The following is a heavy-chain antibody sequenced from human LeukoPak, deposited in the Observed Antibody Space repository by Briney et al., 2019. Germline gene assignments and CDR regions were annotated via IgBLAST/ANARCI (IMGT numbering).Heavy chain of an antibody. CDR2: ISGSGGNT. J-gene: IGHJ4*02. Sequence: GGCLRLSCAASGLTSSSYAMSWDSQPPRKGREWVSAISGSGGNTYYADSVKGRFTIPRDNAKNTLYLQMNSLRSDDTAVYYCANSYGDFGPWYSDYWGQGTLVTVSS. CDR1: GLTSSSYA. V-gene: IGHV3-23*01. D-gene: IGHD4-17*01. CDR3: ANSYGDFGPWYSDY.